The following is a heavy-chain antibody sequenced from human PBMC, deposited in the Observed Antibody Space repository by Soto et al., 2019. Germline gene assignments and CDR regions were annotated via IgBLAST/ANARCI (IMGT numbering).Heavy chain of an antibody. CDR1: GFNLSHPW. Sequence: GSLRLSCVASGFNLSHPWMTWVRQAAGKGLEWVGRIKSKTDGGTADYAAPVKGRATISRDDSKNTVYLQMNSLKTEDTAVYYCTTGIYYDILTGYHNVAYWGQGALVTVSS. V-gene: IGHV3-15*01. D-gene: IGHD3-9*01. J-gene: IGHJ4*02. CDR2: IKSKTDGGTA. CDR3: TTGIYYDILTGYHNVAY.